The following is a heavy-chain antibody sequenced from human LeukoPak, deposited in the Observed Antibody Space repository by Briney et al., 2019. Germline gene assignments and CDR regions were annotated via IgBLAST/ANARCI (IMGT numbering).Heavy chain of an antibody. Sequence: GGSLRLSCAASGFTFSSYGMHWVRQAPGKGLEWVAFIRYDGSNKYYADSVKGQFTISRDNSKNTLYLQMNSLRAEDTAVYYCAKDMSTGSIAAAGFLDAFDIWGQGTMVTVSS. D-gene: IGHD6-13*01. CDR3: AKDMSTGSIAAAGFLDAFDI. CDR1: GFTFSSYG. J-gene: IGHJ3*02. V-gene: IGHV3-30*02. CDR2: IRYDGSNK.